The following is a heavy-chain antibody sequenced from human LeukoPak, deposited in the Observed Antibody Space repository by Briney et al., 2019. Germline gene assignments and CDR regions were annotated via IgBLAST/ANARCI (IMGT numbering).Heavy chain of an antibody. CDR3: ARARDGYPPDAFDI. Sequence: ASVKVSCKASGYTFAGYYMHWVRQAPGQGLEWMGWISAYNGNTNYAQKLQGRVTMTTDTSTSTAYMELRSLRSDDTAVYYCARARDGYPPDAFDIWGQGTMVTVSS. J-gene: IGHJ3*02. V-gene: IGHV1-18*04. CDR1: GYTFAGYY. CDR2: ISAYNGNT. D-gene: IGHD5-24*01.